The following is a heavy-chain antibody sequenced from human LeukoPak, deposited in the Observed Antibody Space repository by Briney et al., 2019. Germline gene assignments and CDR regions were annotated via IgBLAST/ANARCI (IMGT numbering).Heavy chain of an antibody. D-gene: IGHD3-3*01. V-gene: IGHV1-18*01. Sequence: GASVKVSCKASGYTFTSYGISWVRQAPAQGLEWMGWISAYNGNTNYAQKLQGRVTMTTDTSTSTAYMELRSLRSEDTAVYYCARGGLGVAPRDYYYYYMDVWGKGTTVTVSS. CDR1: GYTFTSYG. CDR2: ISAYNGNT. J-gene: IGHJ6*03. CDR3: ARGGLGVAPRDYYYYYMDV.